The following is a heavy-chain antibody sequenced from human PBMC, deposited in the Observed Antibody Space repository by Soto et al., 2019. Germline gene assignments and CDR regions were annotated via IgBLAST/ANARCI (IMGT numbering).Heavy chain of an antibody. CDR1: GGSISSGDYY. V-gene: IGHV4-30-4*01. CDR3: ARTIVLVPAAPPAWFDP. J-gene: IGHJ5*02. Sequence: TLSLTCTVSGGSISSGDYYWSWIRQPPGKGLEWNGYIYYSGSTYYNPSLKSRVTISVDTSKNQFSLKLSSVTAADTAVYYCARTIVLVPAAPPAWFDPWGQGTLVTVSS. CDR2: IYYSGST. D-gene: IGHD2-2*01.